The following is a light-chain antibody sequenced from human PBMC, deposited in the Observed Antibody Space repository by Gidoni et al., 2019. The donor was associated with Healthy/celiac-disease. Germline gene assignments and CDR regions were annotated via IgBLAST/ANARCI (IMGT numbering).Light chain of an antibody. J-gene: IGLJ2*01. V-gene: IGLV1-44*01. CDR1: SSNIGSNT. Sequence: QSVLTQPPSASGTPGQRVTISCSGSSSNIGSNTVNWYQQLPGTAPQLLIYSNNQRPSGVPDRFSGSKSGTSASLAISGLPSEDAADYYCAAWDDRLNGPVFGGGTKLTVL. CDR3: AAWDDRLNGPV. CDR2: SNN.